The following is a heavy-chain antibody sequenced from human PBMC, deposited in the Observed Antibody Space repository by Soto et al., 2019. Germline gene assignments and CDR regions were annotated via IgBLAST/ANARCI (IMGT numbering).Heavy chain of an antibody. CDR3: ARGRSQYCSGGSCYSEAFDI. J-gene: IGHJ3*02. Sequence: ASVKVSCKASGYTFTSYDINWVRQSTGQGLEWMGWMNPNSGNTGYAQKFQGRVTMTRNTSISTAYMELSSLRSEDTAVYYCARGRSQYCSGGSCYSEAFDIWGQGTMVTVSS. V-gene: IGHV1-8*01. CDR1: GYTFTSYD. CDR2: MNPNSGNT. D-gene: IGHD2-15*01.